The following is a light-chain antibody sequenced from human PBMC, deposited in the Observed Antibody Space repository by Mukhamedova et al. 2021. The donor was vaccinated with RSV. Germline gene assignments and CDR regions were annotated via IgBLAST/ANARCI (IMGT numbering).Light chain of an antibody. V-gene: IGLV1-47*01. Sequence: GNDQRPSGVPDRFSGSQSGTSASLTISGLRPEDEAHYYCASWDDIQSSRLFGGGTKVTVL. J-gene: IGLJ2*01. CDR2: GND. CDR3: ASWDDIQSSRL.